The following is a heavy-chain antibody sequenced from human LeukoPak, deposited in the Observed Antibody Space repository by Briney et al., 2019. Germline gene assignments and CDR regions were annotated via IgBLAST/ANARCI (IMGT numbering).Heavy chain of an antibody. CDR1: GYTFTSYY. CDR3: ARALPHRRLMDTTMEQHWFDP. D-gene: IGHD5-18*01. J-gene: IGHJ5*02. Sequence: GASVKVSCKASGYTFTSYYMHWVRQAPGQGLEWMGIINPSGGSTNYAQKFQGRVTMTRDMSTSTVYMELGSLRSEDTAMYYCARALPHRRLMDTTMEQHWFDPWGQGTLVTVSS. V-gene: IGHV1-46*01. CDR2: INPSGGST.